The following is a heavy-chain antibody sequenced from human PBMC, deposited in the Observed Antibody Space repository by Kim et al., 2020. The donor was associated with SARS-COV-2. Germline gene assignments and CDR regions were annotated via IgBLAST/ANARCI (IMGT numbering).Heavy chain of an antibody. Sequence: GGSLRLSCAASGFTFDDYAMHWVRQAPGKGLEWVSLISGDGGSTYYADSVKGRFTISRDNSKNSLYLQMNSLRTEDTALYYCAKLGAYSSSSDPDYWGQGTLVTVSS. CDR3: AKLGAYSSSSDPDY. CDR2: ISGDGGST. J-gene: IGHJ4*02. CDR1: GFTFDDYA. V-gene: IGHV3-43*02. D-gene: IGHD6-6*01.